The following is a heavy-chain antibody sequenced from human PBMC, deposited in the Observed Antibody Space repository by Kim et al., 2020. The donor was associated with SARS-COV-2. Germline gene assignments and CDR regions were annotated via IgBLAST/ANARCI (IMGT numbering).Heavy chain of an antibody. CDR3: AKESGSGSYYVWTYYYYGMWV. CDR2: ISYEGSNK. Sequence: GGSLRLSCAASGFTFSSFGMHWVRQAPGKGLEWVAVISYEGSNKYYADSVKGRFTISRDNSKNTLYLQMNSLRAEDTAVYYCAKESGSGSYYVWTYYYYGMWVWGQGTTVTLS. J-gene: IGHJ6*02. CDR1: GFTFSSFG. V-gene: IGHV3-30*18. D-gene: IGHD3-10*01.